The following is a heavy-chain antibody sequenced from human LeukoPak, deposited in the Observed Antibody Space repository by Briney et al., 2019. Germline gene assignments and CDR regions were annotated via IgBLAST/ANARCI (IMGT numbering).Heavy chain of an antibody. CDR3: ARVEVVRGVLFDY. J-gene: IGHJ4*02. D-gene: IGHD3-10*01. CDR1: GFTFSSYE. V-gene: IGHV3-48*03. Sequence: GGSLRLSCAASGFTFSSYEMNWVRQAPGKGLEWVSYISSSGSTIYYADSVKGRFTISRDNAKNSLYLQMNSLRAEDTAVYYCARVEVVRGVLFDYWGQGTLVTVSS. CDR2: ISSSGSTI.